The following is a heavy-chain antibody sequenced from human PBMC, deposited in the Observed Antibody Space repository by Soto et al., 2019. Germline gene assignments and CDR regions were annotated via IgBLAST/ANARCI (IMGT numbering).Heavy chain of an antibody. V-gene: IGHV3-23*01. CDR2: ITATGDRT. CDR1: VFRFSSYS. Sequence: GSLRLSCPDSVFRFSSYSMSWVRQTPGKGLEWVAAITATGDRTYYADSVTGRFTISRDNSKKTHYLQMTSLRAEDTAMYYCATMTGYFEYWGQGTPVTVSS. D-gene: IGHD3-22*01. CDR3: ATMTGYFEY. J-gene: IGHJ4*02.